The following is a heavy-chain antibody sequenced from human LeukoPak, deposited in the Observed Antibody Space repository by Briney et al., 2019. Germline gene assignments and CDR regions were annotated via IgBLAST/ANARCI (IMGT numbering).Heavy chain of an antibody. D-gene: IGHD3-10*01. CDR2: ILHSGGT. CDR3: ARATASGSGRAYDH. V-gene: IGHV4-34*12. CDR1: GESMIGHY. Sequence: ETLSLTCAVYGESMIGHYWTWIRQPPGKRLEWIGEILHSGGTNSNPSLKNRLTMSIDMSKNQFSLKLKSVTAADTAVYYCARATASGSGRAYDHWAQGNLVPVSS. J-gene: IGHJ4*02.